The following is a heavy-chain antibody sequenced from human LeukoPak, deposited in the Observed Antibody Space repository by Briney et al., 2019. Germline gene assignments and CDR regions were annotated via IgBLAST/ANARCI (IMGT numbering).Heavy chain of an antibody. V-gene: IGHV3-48*04. CDR2: IDNDGWPT. CDR1: GFPFIDYS. D-gene: IGHD2-2*03. J-gene: IGHJ5*02. Sequence: GGSLRLSCAASGFPFIDYSMNWVRQAPGKGLEWISYIDNDGWPTYYADSVKGRFTITRDDAKSSLYLQMDSLTVEGTAVYYCARDLIGWSLDPWGQGTLVTVSS. CDR3: ARDLIGWSLDP.